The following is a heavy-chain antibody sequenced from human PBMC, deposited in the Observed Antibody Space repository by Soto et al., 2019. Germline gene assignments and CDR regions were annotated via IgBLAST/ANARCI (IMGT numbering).Heavy chain of an antibody. V-gene: IGHV4-34*01. Sequence: SETLSLTCAVYGGSFSGYYWSWIRQPPWKGLEWIGEINHSGSTNYNPSLKSRVTISVDTSKNQFSLKLSSVTAADTAVYYCARVIAAAGTCWDGNWFDPWGQGTLVTVSS. J-gene: IGHJ5*02. CDR3: ARVIAAAGTCWDGNWFDP. CDR1: GGSFSGYY. CDR2: INHSGST. D-gene: IGHD6-13*01.